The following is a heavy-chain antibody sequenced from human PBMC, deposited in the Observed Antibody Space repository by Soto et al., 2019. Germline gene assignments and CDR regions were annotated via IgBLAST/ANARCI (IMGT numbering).Heavy chain of an antibody. J-gene: IGHJ4*02. V-gene: IGHV3-23*01. CDR1: GLSFSSYA. D-gene: IGHD3-9*01. CDR2: ISRSGNST. Sequence: EVQVLESGGGLAQPGRSLRLSCAVSGLSFSSYAMTWVRQSPGKGLEWVSSISRSGNSTYSADSVRGRFTISSDNSKNTLYLQMNSLRAEDTAVYYCAKDAKILDWLPTSYYFDFWGQGTLVTVSS. CDR3: AKDAKILDWLPTSYYFDF.